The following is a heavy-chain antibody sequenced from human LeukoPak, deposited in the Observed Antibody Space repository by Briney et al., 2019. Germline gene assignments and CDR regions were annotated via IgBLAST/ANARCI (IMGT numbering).Heavy chain of an antibody. CDR1: GGTFSSYA. Sequence: GASVKVSCKASGGTFSSYAISWVRQAPGQGLEWMGWISAYNGNTNYAQKFQGRVTMTRDTSISTAYMELSRLRSDDTAVYYCARDVVAAAGTDYYYYYMDVWGKGTTVTVSS. D-gene: IGHD6-13*01. CDR2: ISAYNGNT. CDR3: ARDVVAAAGTDYYYYYMDV. J-gene: IGHJ6*03. V-gene: IGHV1-18*01.